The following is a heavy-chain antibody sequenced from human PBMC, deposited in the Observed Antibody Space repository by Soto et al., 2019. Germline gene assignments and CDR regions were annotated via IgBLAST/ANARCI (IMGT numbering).Heavy chain of an antibody. Sequence: QVQLVESGGGVVQPGRSLRLSCAASGFTFSSYGMHWVRQAPGKGLEWVAVISYDGSNKYYADSVKGRFTISRDNSKNTLYLQMNSLRAEDTAVYYCAKVRRLGELSSPPFDYWGQGTLVTVSS. CDR3: AKVRRLGELSSPPFDY. D-gene: IGHD3-16*02. CDR2: ISYDGSNK. CDR1: GFTFSSYG. J-gene: IGHJ4*02. V-gene: IGHV3-30*18.